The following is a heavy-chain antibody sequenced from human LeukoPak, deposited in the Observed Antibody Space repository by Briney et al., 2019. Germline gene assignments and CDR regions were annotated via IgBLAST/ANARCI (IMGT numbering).Heavy chain of an antibody. J-gene: IGHJ4*02. Sequence: GGSLRLSCAASGFSFSNYVMQWVRQVPGKGLEWVALIAHDGSNKYCADSVKGRFTISRDNSRSILYLQMNSLRPEDTAVYSCARSFFQWNYGSCLDSWGQGTLVTVSS. CDR3: ARSFFQWNYGSCLDS. CDR1: GFSFSNYV. V-gene: IGHV3-30*03. CDR2: IAHDGSNK. D-gene: IGHD1-7*01.